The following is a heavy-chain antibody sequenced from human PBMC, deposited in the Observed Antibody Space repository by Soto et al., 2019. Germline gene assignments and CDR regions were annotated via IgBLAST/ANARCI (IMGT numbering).Heavy chain of an antibody. D-gene: IGHD6-13*01. V-gene: IGHV1-18*01. CDR1: GYTFTSYG. CDR3: ARGDSSSWFLFDY. Sequence: QVQLVQSGAEVKKPGASVKVSCKASGYTFTSYGISWVRQAPGQGLEWMGWISAYNGNTNYAQKLQGRVTMTTDTXXXXXXXXXXXLRSDDTAVYYCARGDSSSWFLFDYWGQGTLVTVSS. J-gene: IGHJ4*02. CDR2: ISAYNGNT.